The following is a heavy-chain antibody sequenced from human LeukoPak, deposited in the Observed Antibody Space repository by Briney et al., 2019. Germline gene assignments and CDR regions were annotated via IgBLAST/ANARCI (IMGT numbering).Heavy chain of an antibody. J-gene: IGHJ6*03. CDR3: ARDQIAVAGNYYYYMDV. CDR1: GFTFSSYS. D-gene: IGHD6-19*01. Sequence: GGALRLSCAASGFTFSSYSMNWVRQAPGKGLEWVSSLSSSSSYIYYADSVKGRFTISRDNAKNSLYLQMNSLRAEDTAVYYCARDQIAVAGNYYYYMDVWGKGTTVTISS. V-gene: IGHV3-21*01. CDR2: LSSSSSYI.